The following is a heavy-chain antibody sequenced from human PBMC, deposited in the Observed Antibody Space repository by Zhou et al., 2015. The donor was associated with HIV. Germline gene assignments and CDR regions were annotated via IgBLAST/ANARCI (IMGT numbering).Heavy chain of an antibody. CDR2: SSGYNGKT. D-gene: IGHD3-22*01. Sequence: QVQLVQSGAEVKKPGASVKVSCKASGYTFSNFGISWVRQAPGEGLEWMGWSSGYNGKTRYAQKFQGRVTLTTDRSTKTAFMELRNLRSDDAATYYCATDDIGGYHSFNHWGQGTRVSVSS. J-gene: IGHJ4*02. CDR1: GYTFSNFG. CDR3: ATDDIGGYHSFNH. V-gene: IGHV1-18*01.